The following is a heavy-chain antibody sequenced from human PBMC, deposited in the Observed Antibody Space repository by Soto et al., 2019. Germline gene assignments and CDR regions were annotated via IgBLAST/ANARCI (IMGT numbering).Heavy chain of an antibody. V-gene: IGHV1-2*02. D-gene: IGHD1-1*01. CDR2: INPNSGGT. CDR3: ARVWLGPMNDWFDP. Sequence: ASVKVSCKASGYTFTGYYMHWVRQAPGQGLEWMGWINPNSGGTNYAQKFQGRVTMTRDTYISTAYMELSRLRSDDTAVYYCARVWLGPMNDWFDPWGQGNLVTVSS. J-gene: IGHJ5*02. CDR1: GYTFTGYY.